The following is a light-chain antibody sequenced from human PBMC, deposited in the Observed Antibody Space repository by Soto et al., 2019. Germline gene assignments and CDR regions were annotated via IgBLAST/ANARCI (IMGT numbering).Light chain of an antibody. J-gene: IGKJ1*01. V-gene: IGKV1-39*01. Sequence: DIQLTQSPSSLSASVRDRVTITCRASQSISSYLNWYQQKPRKAPKLLIYAASSLQSGVPSRFSGSGSGTDFTLTVSSLQPEDFATYFCQQSYSTPRTFGQGTKVDIK. CDR2: AAS. CDR3: QQSYSTPRT. CDR1: QSISSY.